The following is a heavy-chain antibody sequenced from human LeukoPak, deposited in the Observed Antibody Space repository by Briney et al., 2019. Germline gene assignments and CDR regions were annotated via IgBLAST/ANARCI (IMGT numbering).Heavy chain of an antibody. J-gene: IGHJ4*02. CDR1: GGSISSGSYY. D-gene: IGHD5-18*01. CDR2: IYYSGST. CDR3: ARVYGYSYGYWADY. Sequence: SETLSLTCTVSGGSISSGSYYCSWIRQPPGKGLEWIGYIYYSGSTNYNPSLKSRVTISVDTSKNQFSLKLSSVTAADTAVYYCARVYGYSYGYWADYWGQGTLVTVSS. V-gene: IGHV4-61*01.